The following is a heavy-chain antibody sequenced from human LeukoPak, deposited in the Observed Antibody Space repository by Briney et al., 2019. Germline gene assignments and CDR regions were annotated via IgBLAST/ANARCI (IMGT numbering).Heavy chain of an antibody. J-gene: IGHJ4*02. CDR2: ISWSSTTI. CDR3: AKGVNYYDSSGPSLFDY. V-gene: IGHV3-9*01. CDR1: GFTFDDYA. D-gene: IGHD3-22*01. Sequence: GRSLRLSCVVSGFTFDDYAMHWVRQAPGKGLEWVSGISWSSTTIGYADSVKGRFTISRDNAKNSLYLQMNSLRAEDTALYYCAKGVNYYDSSGPSLFDYWGQGTLVTVSS.